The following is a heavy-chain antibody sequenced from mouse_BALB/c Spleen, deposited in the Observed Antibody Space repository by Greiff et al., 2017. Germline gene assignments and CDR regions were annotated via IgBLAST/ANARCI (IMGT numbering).Heavy chain of an antibody. V-gene: IGHV1S137*01. CDR1: GYTFTDYA. CDR2: ISTYYGDA. CDR3: ARRQLGLRGAMDY. J-gene: IGHJ4*01. D-gene: IGHD3-2*01. Sequence: VQLQQSGAELVRPGVSVKISCKGSGYTFTDYAMHWVKQCHAKSLEWIGVISTYYGDASYNQKFKGKATMTVDKSYSTAYMELARLTSEDSAIYYCARRQLGLRGAMDYWGQGTSVTVSS.